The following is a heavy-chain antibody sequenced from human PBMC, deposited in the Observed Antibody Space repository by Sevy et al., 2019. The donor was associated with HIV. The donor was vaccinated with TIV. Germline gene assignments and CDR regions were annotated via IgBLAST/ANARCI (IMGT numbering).Heavy chain of an antibody. CDR3: AKGSAASRPYYFDY. Sequence: GRSLRLSCAASGFSFSNYAMGWVRQTPGKGLEWFSAITDGGGDTYHADSVKGRFTISRDNSKNVLFLQMNSLRADDTALYYCAKGSAASRPYYFDYWGQGTLVTVSS. D-gene: IGHD2-2*01. J-gene: IGHJ4*02. CDR1: GFSFSNYA. V-gene: IGHV3-23*01. CDR2: ITDGGGDT.